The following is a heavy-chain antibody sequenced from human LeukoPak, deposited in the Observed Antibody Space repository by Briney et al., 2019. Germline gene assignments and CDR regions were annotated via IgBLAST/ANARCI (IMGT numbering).Heavy chain of an antibody. CDR1: GLSHSHTG. CDR3: ANLEEMPRPYVMDF. D-gene: IGHD3-16*01. CDR2: IGKSGST. J-gene: IGHJ4*02. Sequence: GGSLRLFCAASGLSHSHTGTRWVRQAPGKGLEWVSVIGKSGSTYYADSVTGRFTSSRDNSKNTMYMQMNSPRAEAAAEYYCANLEEMPRPYVMDFWGQGTLVTVSS. V-gene: IGHV3-23*01.